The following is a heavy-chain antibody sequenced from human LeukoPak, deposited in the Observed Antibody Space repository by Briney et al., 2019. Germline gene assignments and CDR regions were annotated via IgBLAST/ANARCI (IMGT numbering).Heavy chain of an antibody. CDR2: IYTGGST. Sequence: SETLSLTCTVSGDSINSYYWSWIRQPAGKGLEWIGHIYTGGSTNYNPSLKSRVTMSVDTSKNQFSLKLSSVTAADTAVYYCARDYGGISGNYYYYMDVWGKGTTVTIS. CDR3: ARDYGGISGNYYYYMDV. J-gene: IGHJ6*03. V-gene: IGHV4-4*07. D-gene: IGHD4-23*01. CDR1: GDSINSYY.